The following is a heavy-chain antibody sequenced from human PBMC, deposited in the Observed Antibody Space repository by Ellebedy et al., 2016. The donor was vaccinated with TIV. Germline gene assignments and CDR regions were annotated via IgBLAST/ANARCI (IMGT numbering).Heavy chain of an antibody. D-gene: IGHD3-10*01. CDR1: GGSLSSSSSY. Sequence: SETLSLTCIVSGGSLSSSSSYWAWIRQPPGKGLEWIGSIYHSGRTYYNPSLKSRVTISVDTSKNQFSLKLTSVTAADTAVYYCARWFGELLYVRWFDPWGQGTLVTVSS. CDR3: ARWFGELLYVRWFDP. CDR2: IYHSGRT. V-gene: IGHV4-39*01. J-gene: IGHJ5*02.